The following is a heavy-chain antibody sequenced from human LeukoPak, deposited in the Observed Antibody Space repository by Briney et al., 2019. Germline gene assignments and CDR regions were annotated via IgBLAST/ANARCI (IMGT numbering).Heavy chain of an antibody. CDR1: GGSISSYY. V-gene: IGHV4-59*01. CDR3: ATSRGVLTPFDY. Sequence: KASETLSLTCTVSGGSISSYYWSWIRQPPGKGLEWIGYFYYSGSTNYNPSLKRRVTISGDTSKNQFSLKLNFVTAADTAVYYCATSRGVLTPFDYWGQGTLVTVSS. J-gene: IGHJ4*02. CDR2: FYYSGST. D-gene: IGHD3-10*01.